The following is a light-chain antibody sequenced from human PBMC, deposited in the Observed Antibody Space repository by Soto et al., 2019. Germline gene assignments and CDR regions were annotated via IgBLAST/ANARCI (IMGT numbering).Light chain of an antibody. J-gene: IGKJ1*01. Sequence: EIVLTQSPGTLSLSPGERATLSCRASKSVSSNYLAWYQQKPGQAPRLLIYGASGRATGVPDRFSGSGSGTDFILTISRLEPEECAVYYCQQYGSSPRTFGQGTKVDIK. CDR1: KSVSSNY. CDR3: QQYGSSPRT. CDR2: GAS. V-gene: IGKV3-20*01.